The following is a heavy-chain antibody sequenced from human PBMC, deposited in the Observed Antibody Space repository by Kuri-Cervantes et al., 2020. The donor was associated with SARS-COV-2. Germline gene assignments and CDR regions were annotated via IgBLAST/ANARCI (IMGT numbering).Heavy chain of an antibody. CDR3: AKDDSSGYYYLDY. Sequence: GESLKISCAASGFNFSSYGMHWVRQAPGKGLEWVAFIRYDGSNKYYADSVKGRFTISRDNSKNTLYLQMNSLRAEDTAVYYCAKDDSSGYYYLDYWGQGTLVNVSS. D-gene: IGHD3-22*01. V-gene: IGHV3-30*02. CDR2: IRYDGSNK. CDR1: GFNFSSYG. J-gene: IGHJ4*02.